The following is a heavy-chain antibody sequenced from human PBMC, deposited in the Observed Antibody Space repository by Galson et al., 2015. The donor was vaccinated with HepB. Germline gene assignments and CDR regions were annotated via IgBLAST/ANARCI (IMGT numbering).Heavy chain of an antibody. CDR3: AKEPLPSSGWIYYFDY. Sequence: SLRLSCAASGFTFSSYAMSWVRQAPGKGLEWVSAISGSGGSTYYADSVKGRFTISRDNSKNTLYLQMNSLRAEDTAVYYCAKEPLPSSGWIYYFDYWGQGTLVAVSS. CDR2: ISGSGGST. V-gene: IGHV3-23*01. CDR1: GFTFSSYA. J-gene: IGHJ4*02. D-gene: IGHD6-19*01.